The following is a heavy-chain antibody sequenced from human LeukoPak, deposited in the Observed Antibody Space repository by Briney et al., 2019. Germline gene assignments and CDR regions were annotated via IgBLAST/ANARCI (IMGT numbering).Heavy chain of an antibody. D-gene: IGHD3-16*01. CDR1: GFTFSDYY. J-gene: IGHJ6*02. CDR2: ISSSSSYT. Sequence: GGSLRLSCAASGFTFSDYYMSWIRQAPGKGLEWVSYISSSSSYTNYADSVKGRFTISRDNAKNSLYLQMNSLRAEDTAVYYCAREGAGTNYYYYYGMDVWGQGTTVTVPS. CDR3: AREGAGTNYYYYYGMDV. V-gene: IGHV3-11*06.